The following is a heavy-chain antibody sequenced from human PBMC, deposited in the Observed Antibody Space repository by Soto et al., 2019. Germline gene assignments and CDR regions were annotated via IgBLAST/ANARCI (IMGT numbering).Heavy chain of an antibody. CDR2: INHSGST. J-gene: IGHJ6*03. CDR1: GGSFSGYY. V-gene: IGHV4-34*01. CDR3: AIWLPYYYYMDV. Sequence: SETLSLTCAVYGGSFSGYYWSWIRQPPGKGLEWIGEINHSGSTNYNPSLKSRVTISVDTSKNQFSLKLSSVTAADTAVYYCAIWLPYYYYMDVWGKGTTVTVSS. D-gene: IGHD5-12*01.